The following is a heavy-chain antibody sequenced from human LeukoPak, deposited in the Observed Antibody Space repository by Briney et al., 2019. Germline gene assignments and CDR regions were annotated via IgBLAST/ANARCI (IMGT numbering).Heavy chain of an antibody. CDR1: GFTFSNHN. J-gene: IGHJ6*02. V-gene: IGHV3-48*01. Sequence: GGSLRLSCVASGFTFSNHNMNWVRQAPGKGLEWLSYISSSSDTMPYADSVKGRFTISRDNAKNSLYLQMDSLRAEDTAVYYCARGPGLYYYYYGMDVWGQGTTVTVSS. CDR3: ARGPGLYYYYYGMDV. CDR2: ISSSSDTM.